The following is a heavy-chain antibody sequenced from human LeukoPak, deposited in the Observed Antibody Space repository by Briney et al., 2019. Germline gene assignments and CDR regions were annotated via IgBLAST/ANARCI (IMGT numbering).Heavy chain of an antibody. V-gene: IGHV3-21*01. CDR3: ARGVHIVRGVLFDY. D-gene: IGHD3-10*01. J-gene: IGHJ4*02. CDR2: ITSSSSYI. Sequence: GGSLRLSCAASGFTFSSYSMNWVRQAPGKGLEWVSSITSSSSYIYYADSVKGRFTISRDNANNSLYLQMNSLRAEDTAVYYCARGVHIVRGVLFDYWGQGTLVTVSS. CDR1: GFTFSSYS.